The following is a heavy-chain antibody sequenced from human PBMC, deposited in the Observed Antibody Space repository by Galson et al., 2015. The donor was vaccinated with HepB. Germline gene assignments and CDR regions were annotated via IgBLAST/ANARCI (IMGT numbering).Heavy chain of an antibody. Sequence: SLRLSCAASGFMFEDYSMHWVRQAPGRGLEWVSVISFDATSTYYADSMKGRFTISRDNSKNSLHLQMNSLTTDDSALYYCAKARKKGYAYGTVDHWGQGTLVTVSS. CDR1: GFMFEDYS. CDR2: ISFDATST. CDR3: AKARKKGYAYGTVDH. D-gene: IGHD1-14*01. V-gene: IGHV3-43*01. J-gene: IGHJ4*02.